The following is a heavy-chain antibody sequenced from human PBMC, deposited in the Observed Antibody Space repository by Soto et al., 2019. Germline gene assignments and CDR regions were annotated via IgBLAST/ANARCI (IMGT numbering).Heavy chain of an antibody. CDR1: GFTFGDYA. D-gene: IGHD3-3*01. J-gene: IGHJ4*02. CDR2: IRSKAYGGTT. CDR3: TRDQFLLLRFLEWSRFDY. Sequence: GGSLRLSCTASGFTFGDYAMSWFRQAPGKGLEWVGFIRSKAYGGTTEYAASVKGRFTISRDDSKSIAYLQMNSLKTEDTAVYYCTRDQFLLLRFLEWSRFDYWGQGTLVTAPQ. V-gene: IGHV3-49*03.